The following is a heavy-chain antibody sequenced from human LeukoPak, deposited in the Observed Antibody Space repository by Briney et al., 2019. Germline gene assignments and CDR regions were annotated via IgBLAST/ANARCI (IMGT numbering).Heavy chain of an antibody. V-gene: IGHV4-59*08. CDR3: ARHGRYSSSSSLDY. Sequence: PSETLSLTCTVSGGSISSYYWSWIRQPPGKRLEWIGYIYHSGSTNYNSSLKSRVTISVDTSKNQFSLKLSSVTAADTAVYYCARHGRYSSSSSLDYWGQGTLVTVSS. CDR2: IYHSGST. J-gene: IGHJ4*02. CDR1: GGSISSYY. D-gene: IGHD6-6*01.